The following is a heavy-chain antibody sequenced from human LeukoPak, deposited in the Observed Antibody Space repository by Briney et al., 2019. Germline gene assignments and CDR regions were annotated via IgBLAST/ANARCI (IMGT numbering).Heavy chain of an antibody. CDR3: ARRGGSGSYYRLGYYYYGMDV. J-gene: IGHJ6*02. D-gene: IGHD3-10*01. CDR1: GGSFSGYY. CDR2: INHSGST. V-gene: IGHV4-34*01. Sequence: PSETLSLTCAVYGGSFSGYYWSWIRQPPGKGLGWIGEINHSGSTNYNPSLKSRVTISVDTSKNQFSLKLSSVTAADTAVYYCARRGGSGSYYRLGYYYYGMDVWGQGTTVTVSS.